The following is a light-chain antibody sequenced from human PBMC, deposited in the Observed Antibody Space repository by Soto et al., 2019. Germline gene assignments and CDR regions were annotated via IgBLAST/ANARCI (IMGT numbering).Light chain of an antibody. CDR1: SSDDGGYHY. Sequence: QSALTQPPSASGSPGQSVTISCTGTSSDDGGYHYVSWYQQHPGKAPKLMIYEVSKRPSGVPERFSGSKSGNTASLTVSGLQAEDEADYYCSSYAGSNIGVFGGGTKLTVL. CDR2: EVS. CDR3: SSYAGSNIGV. J-gene: IGLJ2*01. V-gene: IGLV2-8*01.